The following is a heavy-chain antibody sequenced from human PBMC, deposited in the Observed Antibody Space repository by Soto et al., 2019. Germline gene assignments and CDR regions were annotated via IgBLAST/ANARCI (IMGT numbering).Heavy chain of an antibody. J-gene: IGHJ6*02. D-gene: IGHD5-18*01. Sequence: SETLSLTCTVSGGSISSYYWSWIRQPPGKGLEWIGYIYYSGSTNYNPSLKSRVTISVDTSKNQFSLKLSSVTAADTAVYYCARDGYSYGDGMDVWGQGTTVTVSS. CDR1: GGSISSYY. CDR2: IYYSGST. V-gene: IGHV4-59*01. CDR3: ARDGYSYGDGMDV.